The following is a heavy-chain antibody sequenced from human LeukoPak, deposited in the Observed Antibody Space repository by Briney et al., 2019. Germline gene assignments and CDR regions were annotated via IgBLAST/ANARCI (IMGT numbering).Heavy chain of an antibody. Sequence: ASVKVSCKVSGYTLTELSMHWVRQAPGKGLEWMGGFDPEDGETIYAQKFQGRVTMTEDTSTDTAYMELSSLRSEDTAVYYCARDRERVAARGFGYYMDVWGKGTTVTVSS. J-gene: IGHJ6*03. CDR3: ARDRERVAARGFGYYMDV. CDR2: FDPEDGET. V-gene: IGHV1-24*01. CDR1: GYTLTELS. D-gene: IGHD6-6*01.